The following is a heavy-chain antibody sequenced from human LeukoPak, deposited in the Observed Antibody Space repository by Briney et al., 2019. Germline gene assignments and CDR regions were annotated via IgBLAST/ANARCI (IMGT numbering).Heavy chain of an antibody. D-gene: IGHD2-21*02. V-gene: IGHV3-21*01. CDR3: ARQSDIVVVTAPRLSDFDY. Sequence: PGGSLRLPCAASGFTFSSYSMNWVRQAPGKGLEWVSSISSSSSYIYYADSVKGRFTISRDNAKNSLYLQMNSLRAEDTAVYYCARQSDIVVVTAPRLSDFDYWGQGTLVTVSS. J-gene: IGHJ4*02. CDR1: GFTFSSYS. CDR2: ISSSSSYI.